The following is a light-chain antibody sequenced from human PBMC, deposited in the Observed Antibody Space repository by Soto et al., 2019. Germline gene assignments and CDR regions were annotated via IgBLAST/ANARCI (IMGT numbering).Light chain of an antibody. CDR3: HQRSTLPQT. V-gene: IGKV3-11*01. J-gene: IGKJ1*01. CDR1: HSISSY. Sequence: ETVLTQSPATLSLSPGERATLSCRASHSISSYLAWYQQKPGQAPRLLIYDASHRATGIPARFSGRWSGTDSTQTISILQPGDFAVYYCHQRSTLPQTFGQGTVIEIK. CDR2: DAS.